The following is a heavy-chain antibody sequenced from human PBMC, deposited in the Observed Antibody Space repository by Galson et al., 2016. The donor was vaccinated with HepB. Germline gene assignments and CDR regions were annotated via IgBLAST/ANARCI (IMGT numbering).Heavy chain of an antibody. CDR3: ARMRGDYDY. J-gene: IGHJ4*02. V-gene: IGHV3-11*03. CDR2: ISSSSSDT. CDR1: GFTFSDYY. D-gene: IGHD4-17*01. Sequence: SLRLSCAASGFTFSDYYMTWIRQAPGKGLELVSYISSSSSDTNYADSVKGRFTIPRDNAKNSLYLQMDSLRAEDTAVYYCARMRGDYDYWGQGTLVTVSS.